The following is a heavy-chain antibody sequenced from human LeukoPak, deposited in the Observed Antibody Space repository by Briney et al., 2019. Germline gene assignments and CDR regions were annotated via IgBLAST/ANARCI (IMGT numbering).Heavy chain of an antibody. D-gene: IGHD4-11*01. Sequence: SETLSLTCTVSGGSISSGGYYWSCIRQPPGKGLEWIGYIYHSGSTYYNPSLKSRVTISVDRSKNRFSLKLSSVTAADTAVYYWGKDYSNYVSGGGGYFDYWGQGTLVTVSS. V-gene: IGHV4-30-2*01. J-gene: IGHJ4*02. CDR3: GKDYSNYVSGGGGYFDY. CDR2: IYHSGST. CDR1: GGSISSGGYY.